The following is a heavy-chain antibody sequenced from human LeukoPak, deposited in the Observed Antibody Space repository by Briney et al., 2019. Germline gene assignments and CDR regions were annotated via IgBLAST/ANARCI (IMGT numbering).Heavy chain of an antibody. D-gene: IGHD6-19*01. Sequence: GGSLRLSCAASGFIFSNYAMSWVRQVPGRGLEWVSTISSRGDSTYIADSVKGRFTISRDNSKNSLYLQMNTVRAEDTAVYYCVKGPRPDITVAHTVENWGQGTLVTVSS. J-gene: IGHJ4*02. CDR2: ISSRGDST. CDR3: VKGPRPDITVAHTVEN. CDR1: GFIFSNYA. V-gene: IGHV3-23*01.